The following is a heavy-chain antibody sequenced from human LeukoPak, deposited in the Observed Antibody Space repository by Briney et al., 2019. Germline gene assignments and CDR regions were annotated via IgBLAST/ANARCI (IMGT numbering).Heavy chain of an antibody. CDR1: GYTFTSYS. J-gene: IGHJ4*02. CDR2: INPSGGST. D-gene: IGHD6-6*01. CDR3: AREYSTSFDY. V-gene: IGHV1-46*01. Sequence: ASVKVSRKASGYTFTSYSMHWVRQAPGQGLEWMGIINPSGGSTSYAQKFQGRVTMTRDTSTSTVYMELSSLRSEDTAVFYCAREYSTSFDYWGQGALVTVSS.